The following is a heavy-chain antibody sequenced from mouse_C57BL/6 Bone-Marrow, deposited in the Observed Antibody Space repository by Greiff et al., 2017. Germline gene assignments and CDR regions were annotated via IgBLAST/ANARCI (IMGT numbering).Heavy chain of an antibody. CDR1: GFTFSSYA. V-gene: IGHV5-9-1*02. D-gene: IGHD3-2*02. CDR2: ISSGGDYS. Sequence: EVQLMESGEGLVKPGGSLKLSCAASGFTFSSYAMSWVRQTPEKRLGWVAYISSGGDYSYYADTVKGRITISRDNARNTLYLQMSSLKSEDTAMYYCTRRGQLRLYCYAMDYGGQGTSVTVSA. J-gene: IGHJ4*01. CDR3: TRRGQLRLYCYAMDY.